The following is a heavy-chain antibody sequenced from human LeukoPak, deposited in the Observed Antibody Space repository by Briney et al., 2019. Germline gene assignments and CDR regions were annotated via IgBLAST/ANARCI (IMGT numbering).Heavy chain of an antibody. CDR3: VRSSGSMDV. V-gene: IGHV3-64D*06. J-gene: IGHJ6*02. Sequence: GGSLRLSCSASGFIFSSYAMYWVRQAPGKGLECVSAISNNGGTTYYADSVKGRFTISRDNSKNTLYLQMSSLRPEDTAVYYCVRSSGSMDVWGQGTTVTVSS. CDR2: ISNNGGTT. CDR1: GFIFSSYA. D-gene: IGHD3-10*01.